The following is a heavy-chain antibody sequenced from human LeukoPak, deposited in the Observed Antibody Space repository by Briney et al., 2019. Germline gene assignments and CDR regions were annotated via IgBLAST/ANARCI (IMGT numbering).Heavy chain of an antibody. CDR3: ARDGYSPIDY. CDR1: GGSISGSSYY. Sequence: SETLSLTCTVSGGSISGSSYYWGWIRQPPGKGLEWIGTIYYSGSTYYNPSLKSRVTISVDTSKSQFSLKLSSVTAADTAVYYCARDGYSPIDYWGHGTLVTVSS. V-gene: IGHV4-39*02. J-gene: IGHJ4*01. D-gene: IGHD5-24*01. CDR2: IYYSGST.